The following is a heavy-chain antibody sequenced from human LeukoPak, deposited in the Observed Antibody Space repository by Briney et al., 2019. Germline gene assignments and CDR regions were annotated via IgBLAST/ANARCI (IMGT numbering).Heavy chain of an antibody. J-gene: IGHJ3*02. Sequence: SETLSLTCTVSGGSISSGGYYWSWIRQHPGKGLEWIGYIYYSGSTYYNPSLKSRVTISVDTSKNQFSLKLSSVTAADTAVYYCARDSGYSGYVDIWGQGTMVTVSS. CDR2: IYYSGST. CDR1: GGSISSGGYY. D-gene: IGHD5-12*01. V-gene: IGHV4-31*03. CDR3: ARDSGYSGYVDI.